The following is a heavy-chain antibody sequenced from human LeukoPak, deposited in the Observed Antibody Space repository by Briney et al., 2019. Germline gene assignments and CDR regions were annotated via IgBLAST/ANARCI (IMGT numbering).Heavy chain of an antibody. D-gene: IGHD3-10*01. J-gene: IGHJ4*02. V-gene: IGHV3-48*04. CDR1: GFTFSSYG. CDR2: ISSSGSTI. CDR3: ARDRTMVRGVIERYFDY. Sequence: GGSLRLSCAASGFTFSSYGMHWVRQAPGKGLEWVSYISSSGSTIYYADSVKGRFTISRDNAKNSLYLQMNSLRAEDTAVYYCARDRTMVRGVIERYFDYWGQGTLVTVSS.